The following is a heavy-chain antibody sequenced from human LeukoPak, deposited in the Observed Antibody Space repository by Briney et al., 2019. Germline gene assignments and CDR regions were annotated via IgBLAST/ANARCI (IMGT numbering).Heavy chain of an antibody. CDR3: ARVDSTSCYVGCWFDP. D-gene: IGHD2-2*01. V-gene: IGHV1-18*01. CDR1: GYTFTSYG. J-gene: IGHJ5*02. CDR2: ISTYNGNT. Sequence: ASVKVSCKASGYTFTSYGISWVRQAPGQGLEWLGWISTYNGNTHYAQKLQGRVTMTTDTSTSTAYMELRSLRSDDTAVYYCARVDSTSCYVGCWFDPWGQGTLVTVSS.